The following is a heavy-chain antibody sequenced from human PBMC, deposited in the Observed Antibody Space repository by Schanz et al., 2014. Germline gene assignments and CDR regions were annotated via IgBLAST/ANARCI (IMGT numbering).Heavy chain of an antibody. CDR3: VRDLGGDQTDC. D-gene: IGHD4-17*01. Sequence: QVQLVESGGGVVQPGRSLRLSCAASGFTFSSYGMHWVRQAPGKGLEWVAVIWYDGSNKDYADSVKGRFTISRDNSKNTLYLQMNSLRVEDTAVYYCVRDLGGDQTDCWGQGTLVTVSS. CDR2: IWYDGSNK. CDR1: GFTFSSYG. V-gene: IGHV3-33*01. J-gene: IGHJ4*02.